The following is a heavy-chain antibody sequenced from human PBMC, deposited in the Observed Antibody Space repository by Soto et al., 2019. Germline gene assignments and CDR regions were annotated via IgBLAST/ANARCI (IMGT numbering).Heavy chain of an antibody. V-gene: IGHV1-69*06. CDR2: IIPIFGTA. Sequence: AASVKVSCKASGGTFSSYAISWVRQAPGQGLEWMGGIIPIFGTANYAQKFQGRLTMTADTSTSTAYMELRSLRSDDTAVYYCARENSYFDYWGQGTLVTVSS. J-gene: IGHJ4*02. CDR3: ARENSYFDY. CDR1: GGTFSSYA.